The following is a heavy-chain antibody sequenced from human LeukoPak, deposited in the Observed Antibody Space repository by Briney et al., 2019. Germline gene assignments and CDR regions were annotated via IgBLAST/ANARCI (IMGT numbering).Heavy chain of an antibody. Sequence: SETLSLTCAVYGGSFSGYYWSWIRQPPGKGLEWIGEINHSGSTNYNPSLKSRVTISVDTSKNQFSLKLSSVTAADTAVYYCARGLYYYGSGSYFYYYYGMDVWGQGTTVTVSS. D-gene: IGHD3-10*01. J-gene: IGHJ6*02. CDR1: GGSFSGYY. CDR2: INHSGST. V-gene: IGHV4-34*01. CDR3: ARGLYYYGSGSYFYYYYGMDV.